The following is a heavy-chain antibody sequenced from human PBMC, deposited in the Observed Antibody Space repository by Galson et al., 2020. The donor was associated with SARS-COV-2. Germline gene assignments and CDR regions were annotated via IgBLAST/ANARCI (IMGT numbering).Heavy chain of an antibody. CDR3: ARDSLGSSSWYSPDYYYYYGMDV. J-gene: IGHJ6*02. V-gene: IGHV3-21*01. CDR1: GFTFSSDS. Sequence: GGSLRLSCAASGFTFSSDSMNCVRQAPGKGLEWVSSISSSSSSIYYADSVKGRFTISRDNAKNSLYLQMNSLRAEDTAVYYCARDSLGSSSWYSPDYYYYYGMDVWGQGTTVTVSS. D-gene: IGHD6-13*01. CDR2: ISSSSSSI.